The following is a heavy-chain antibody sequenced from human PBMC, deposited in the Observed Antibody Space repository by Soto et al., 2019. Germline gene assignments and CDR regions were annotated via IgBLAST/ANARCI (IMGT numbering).Heavy chain of an antibody. CDR2: LYYGRSA. Sequence: QVQLQESGPGLVKPSETLSLTCAVSGDSISSYYCMWIRQPPGKGLESIGYLYYGRSANYNPSLKSRVTLSVDTSTIQCALTLSSMAAADTAVYYCALRSMAVVPEYWGQGTLVTVSS. CDR1: GDSISSYY. V-gene: IGHV4-59*01. D-gene: IGHD3-22*01. J-gene: IGHJ4*02. CDR3: ALRSMAVVPEY.